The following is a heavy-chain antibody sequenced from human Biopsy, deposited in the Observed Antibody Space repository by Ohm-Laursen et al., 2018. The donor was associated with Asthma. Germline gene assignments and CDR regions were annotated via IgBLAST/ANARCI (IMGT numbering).Heavy chain of an antibody. D-gene: IGHD3-22*01. Sequence: SLRLSCSASGFAVSRDHMFWVRQAPGKGLEWVSVIYSGGTSHTADSVRGRFTITRDYSKNTLYLQMHSLRAEDTAVYYCARGDSSNWSHYYFDYWGQGTLVTVSS. V-gene: IGHV3-53*01. CDR2: IYSGGTS. CDR3: ARGDSSNWSHYYFDY. CDR1: GFAVSRDH. J-gene: IGHJ4*02.